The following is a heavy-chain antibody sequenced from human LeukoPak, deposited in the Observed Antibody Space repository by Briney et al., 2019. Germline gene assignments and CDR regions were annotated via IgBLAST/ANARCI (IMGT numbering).Heavy chain of an antibody. CDR2: ISYDGSNK. J-gene: IGHJ3*02. D-gene: IGHD4-17*01. Sequence: SGGSLRLSCAASGFTFSSYGMHWVRQAPGKGLEWVAVISYDGSNKYYADSVKGRFTISRDNSKNTLYLQMNSLRAEDTAVYYCATIYGDYVVGAFDIWGQGTMVTVSP. CDR3: ATIYGDYVVGAFDI. V-gene: IGHV3-30*03. CDR1: GFTFSSYG.